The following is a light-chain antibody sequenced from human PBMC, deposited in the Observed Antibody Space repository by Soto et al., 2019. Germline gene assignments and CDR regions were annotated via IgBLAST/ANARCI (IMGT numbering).Light chain of an antibody. J-gene: IGKJ1*01. V-gene: IGKV3-20*01. CDR3: QQYGSSVT. Sequence: EIVLTQSPGTLSLSPGERATLSCRASQSIRSHYLAWYQQKPGQAPRLLISGAHNRAPGIPDRFNGSESGTDFTLRISRLEPEDFAVYYCQQYGSSVTFGQGTKVEIK. CDR2: GAH. CDR1: QSIRSHY.